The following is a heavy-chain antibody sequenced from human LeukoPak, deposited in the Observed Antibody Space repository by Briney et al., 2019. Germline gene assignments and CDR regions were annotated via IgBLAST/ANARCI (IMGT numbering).Heavy chain of an antibody. J-gene: IGHJ4*02. D-gene: IGHD4-17*01. CDR1: GFTFADHA. V-gene: IGHV3-9*01. CDR3: VVDRRQGPTVTTFSPFDY. CDR2: INWDNDGI. Sequence: GGSLRLSCVASGFTFADHAMHWVRRAPGQGLEWVTGINWDNDGIVYAASVKGRFTISRDNAKSSLYLQMNNLRAEDTAVYYCVVDRRQGPTVTTFSPFDYWGQGTRVTVSS.